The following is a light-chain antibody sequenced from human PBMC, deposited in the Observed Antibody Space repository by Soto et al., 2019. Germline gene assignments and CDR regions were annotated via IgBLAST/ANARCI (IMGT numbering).Light chain of an antibody. Sequence: DIQMTQSPSSLSASVGGRVTITCRASQSISSYLNWYQQKPGKAPKLLIYAASSLQSGVPSRFSGSGSGTDFTLTISSLQPEDFATYYCQQSYSNPLPFGQGTKVEIK. CDR2: AAS. J-gene: IGKJ1*01. CDR1: QSISSY. V-gene: IGKV1-39*01. CDR3: QQSYSNPLP.